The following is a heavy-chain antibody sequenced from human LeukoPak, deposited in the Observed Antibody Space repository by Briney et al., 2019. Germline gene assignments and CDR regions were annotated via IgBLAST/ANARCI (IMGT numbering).Heavy chain of an antibody. CDR3: ARGGLRYFDWLLFQADGTAWFDP. CDR1: GYTFTSYD. D-gene: IGHD3-9*01. V-gene: IGHV1-8*03. J-gene: IGHJ5*02. Sequence: GSSVKVSCKASGYTFTSYDINWVRQATGQGLEWMGWMNPNSGNTGYAQKFQGRVTITRNTSISTAYMELSSLRSEDTAVYYCARGGLRYFDWLLFQADGTAWFDPWGQGTLVTVSS. CDR2: MNPNSGNT.